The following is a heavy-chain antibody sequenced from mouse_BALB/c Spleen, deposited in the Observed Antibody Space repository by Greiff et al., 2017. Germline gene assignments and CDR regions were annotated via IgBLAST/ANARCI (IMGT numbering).Heavy chain of an antibody. CDR2: IDPENGDT. D-gene: IGHD2-4*01. CDR3: NAGITTRRLAY. CDR1: GFNIKDYY. V-gene: IGHV14-4*02. Sequence: EVQLQQSGAELVRSGASVKLSCTASGFNIKDYYMHWVKQRPEQGLEWIGWIDPENGDTEYAPKFQGKATMTADTSSNTAYLQLSSLTSEDTAVYYCNAGITTRRLAYWGQGTLVTVSA. J-gene: IGHJ3*01.